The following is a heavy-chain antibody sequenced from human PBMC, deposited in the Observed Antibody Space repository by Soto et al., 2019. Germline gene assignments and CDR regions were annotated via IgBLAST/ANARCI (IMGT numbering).Heavy chain of an antibody. CDR1: AGSISSHY. V-gene: IGHV4-59*08. Sequence: PSETLSLTCTVSAGSISSHYWSWIRQLPGKGLEWIGYIYYSASTNYSPSLKSRVTMSVETSKNQFSLTLSYVTAADRAVYSCARHLPSCGGDCYSLDYWGQGTLVTVS. J-gene: IGHJ4*02. D-gene: IGHD2-21*02. CDR2: IYYSAST. CDR3: ARHLPSCGGDCYSLDY.